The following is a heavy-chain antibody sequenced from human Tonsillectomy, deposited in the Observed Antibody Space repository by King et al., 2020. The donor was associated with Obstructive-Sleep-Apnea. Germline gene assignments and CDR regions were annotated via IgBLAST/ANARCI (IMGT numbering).Heavy chain of an antibody. J-gene: IGHJ4*02. V-gene: IGHV1-46*01. CDR2: INPSGGST. CDR1: GYTFTTYY. Sequence: QLVQSGAEVKKPGASVKVSCKASGYTFTTYYMHWVRQAPGQGLEWMGMINPSGGSTSYAQKFQGRVTMTRDTSTSTVYMELSSLTSDDTAVYYCARPETYYYDSSGYYQFDYWGQGTLVTVSS. CDR3: ARPETYYYDSSGYYQFDY. D-gene: IGHD3-22*01.